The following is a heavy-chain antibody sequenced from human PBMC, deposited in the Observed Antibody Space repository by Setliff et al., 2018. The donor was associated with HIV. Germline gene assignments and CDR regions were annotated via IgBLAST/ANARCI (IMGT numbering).Heavy chain of an antibody. CDR1: GFTFDSYS. J-gene: IGHJ6*03. D-gene: IGHD2-15*01. Sequence: GALRLSCATSGFTFDSYSIIWVRQAPGKGLEWVSYISGLGGGTIYYADSVRGRFTISRDEAEKSVYLQMNSLRAEDTAVYYCARAGVVEGYYYYYYMDVWGKGTTVTVSS. CDR2: ISGLGGGTI. V-gene: IGHV3-48*01. CDR3: ARAGVVEGYYYYYYMDV.